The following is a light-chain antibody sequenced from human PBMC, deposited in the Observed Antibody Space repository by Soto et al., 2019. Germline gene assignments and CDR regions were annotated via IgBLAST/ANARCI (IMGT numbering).Light chain of an antibody. Sequence: EIVLTQSPATLSLSPGERATLSCRASQSVSSYLAWYQQKPGQAPRLLIYDASNRATGIPARFSGSGSGTDFTLPIRSLEPEDFAVYYCQQRSNWLYTFGQGTKLEIK. CDR2: DAS. CDR3: QQRSNWLYT. CDR1: QSVSSY. J-gene: IGKJ2*01. V-gene: IGKV3-11*01.